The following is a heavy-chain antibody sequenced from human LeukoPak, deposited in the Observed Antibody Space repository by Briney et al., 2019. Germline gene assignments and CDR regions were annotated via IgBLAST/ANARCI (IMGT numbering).Heavy chain of an antibody. J-gene: IGHJ3*02. CDR1: GYTLTELS. V-gene: IGHV1-24*01. D-gene: IGHD6-19*01. CDR2: FDPEDGET. Sequence: ASVKVSCKVSGYTLTELSMHWVRQAPGKGLEWMGGFDPEDGETIYAQKFQGRVTMTEDTSTDTAYMELSSLRSEDTAVYYCATDRHQSGGRDAFDIWGQGTMVTVSS. CDR3: ATDRHQSGGRDAFDI.